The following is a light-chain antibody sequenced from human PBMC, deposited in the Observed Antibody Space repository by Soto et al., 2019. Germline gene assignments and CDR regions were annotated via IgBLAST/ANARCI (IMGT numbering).Light chain of an antibody. CDR3: CSYAHTSRV. J-gene: IGLJ3*02. V-gene: IGLV2-11*01. CDR1: SSDVGGFDY. CDR2: DVT. Sequence: QSVLTQPRSVSGSPGQSVTISCTGTSSDVGGFDYVSWYQQLPGEAPRLIIYDVTKRPSGVPDRFSGSKSGNTASLTISGLQDEDEADYYCCSYAHTSRVFGGGTQLTVL.